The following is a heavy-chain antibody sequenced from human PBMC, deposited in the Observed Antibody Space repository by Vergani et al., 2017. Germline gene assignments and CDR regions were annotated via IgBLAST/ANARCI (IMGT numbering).Heavy chain of an antibody. Sequence: QVQLVQSGAEVKKPGASVKVSCKASGYTFTSYYMHWVRQAPGQGLEWMGIINPSGGSTSYAQKFQGRVTMTRDTYTSTVYMELSSLRSEDTAVYYWERMGLWFGELGPFDYWGQGTLVTVSS. CDR3: ERMGLWFGELGPFDY. CDR1: GYTFTSYY. D-gene: IGHD3-10*01. CDR2: INPSGGST. V-gene: IGHV1-46*01. J-gene: IGHJ4*02.